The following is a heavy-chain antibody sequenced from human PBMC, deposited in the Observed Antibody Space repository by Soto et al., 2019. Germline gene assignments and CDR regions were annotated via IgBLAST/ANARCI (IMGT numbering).Heavy chain of an antibody. D-gene: IGHD6-6*01. CDR1: GGSFSGYY. J-gene: IGHJ4*02. V-gene: IGHV4-34*01. CDR2: INHSGST. CDR3: ARGPSIAARPSDY. Sequence: QVQLQQWGAGLLKPSETLSLTCAVYGGSFSGYYWSWIRQPPGKGLEWIGEINHSGSTNYNPSLKSRVTISVDTSKNQFSLKLSSVTAADTAVYYCARGPSIAARPSDYWGQGTLVTVPS.